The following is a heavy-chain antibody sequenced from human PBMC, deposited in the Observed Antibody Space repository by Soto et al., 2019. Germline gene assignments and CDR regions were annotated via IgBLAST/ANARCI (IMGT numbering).Heavy chain of an antibody. D-gene: IGHD6-13*01. J-gene: IGHJ4*02. CDR3: ARRHSSPYFDY. V-gene: IGHV4-30-4*01. CDR1: GGSISSGDYY. CDR2: IYYSGST. Sequence: QVQLQESGPGLVKPSQTLSLTCTVSGGSISSGDYYWSWIRQPPGKGLEWIGSIYYSGSTYYNPSPNXRXTXSXXTSKNQFSLKLNSVTAADTAVYYCARRHSSPYFDYWGQGTLVTVSS.